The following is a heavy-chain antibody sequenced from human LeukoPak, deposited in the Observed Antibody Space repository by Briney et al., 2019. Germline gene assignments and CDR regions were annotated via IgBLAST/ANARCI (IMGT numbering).Heavy chain of an antibody. Sequence: GGSLRLSCSASGFTFSSYGMHWVRQAPGKGLEWVAVIRYEGSNKYYADSVKGRFTISRDNSKNTLYLQMNSLRAEDTAVYYCAGDYGEHYYGMDVWGQGTTVTVSS. CDR1: GFTFSSYG. J-gene: IGHJ6*02. V-gene: IGHV3-33*01. D-gene: IGHD4-17*01. CDR3: AGDYGEHYYGMDV. CDR2: IRYEGSNK.